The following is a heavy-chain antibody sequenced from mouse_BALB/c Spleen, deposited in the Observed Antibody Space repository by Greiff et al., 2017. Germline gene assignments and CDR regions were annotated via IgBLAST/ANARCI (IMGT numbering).Heavy chain of an antibody. Sequence: QVQLQQPGAELVRPGASVRISCKASGYTFTSYYIHWVKQRPGQGLEWIGWIYPGNVNTKYNEKFKGKATLTADKSSSTAYMQLSSLTSEDSAVYFCARSGTGTWFAYWGQGTLVTVSA. J-gene: IGHJ3*01. V-gene: IGHV1S56*01. CDR3: ARSGTGTWFAY. D-gene: IGHD4-1*01. CDR2: IYPGNVNT. CDR1: GYTFTSYY.